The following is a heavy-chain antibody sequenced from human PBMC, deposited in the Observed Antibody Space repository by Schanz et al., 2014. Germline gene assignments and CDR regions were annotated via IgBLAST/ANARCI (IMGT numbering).Heavy chain of an antibody. V-gene: IGHV3-30*04. CDR3: AKDLNRVATAPQS. CDR2: ITYDGSNK. Sequence: QVELVESGGGVVQPGRSLRLSCAASGFTFSRHAMHWVRQAAGKGLEWVAAITYDGSNKYYADSVKGRFTISRDNSKNTLYLQMNSLRDEDTALYYCAKDLNRVATAPQSWGQGTLVTVSS. D-gene: IGHD5-12*01. J-gene: IGHJ5*02. CDR1: GFTFSRHA.